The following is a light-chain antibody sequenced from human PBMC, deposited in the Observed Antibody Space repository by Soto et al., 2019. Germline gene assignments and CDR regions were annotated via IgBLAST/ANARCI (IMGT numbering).Light chain of an antibody. J-gene: IGKJ1*01. CDR1: QGISSY. V-gene: IGKV1-5*03. CDR3: QQYNSLWT. CDR2: KAS. Sequence: IQLTQSPSSLSASVGDRVTITCRASQGISSYLAWYQQKPGKAPKLLIYKASSLESGVPSRFSGSGSGTEFTLTISSLQPDDFATYYCQQYNSLWTFGQGTKVDI.